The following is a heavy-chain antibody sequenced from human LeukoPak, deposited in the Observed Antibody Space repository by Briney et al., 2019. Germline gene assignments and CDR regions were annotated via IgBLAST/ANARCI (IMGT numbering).Heavy chain of an antibody. D-gene: IGHD3-10*01. Sequence: SETLSLTCTVSGGSISSGGYYWSWIRPHPGKGLEWIGYIYYSGSPYYNPSLKSRVTISVDTSKNQFSLKLSSVPAADTAVYYCARDHNRYYGSGSYYNWGQGTLVTVSS. CDR3: ARDHNRYYGSGSYYN. J-gene: IGHJ4*02. CDR2: IYYSGSP. V-gene: IGHV4-31*03. CDR1: GGSISSGGYY.